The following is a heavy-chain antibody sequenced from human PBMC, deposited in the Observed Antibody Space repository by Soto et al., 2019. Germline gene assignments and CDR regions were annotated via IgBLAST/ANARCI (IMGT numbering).Heavy chain of an antibody. Sequence: PGGSLRLSCAASGFTFSSYGMHWVRQAPGKGLEWVAVISYDGSNKYYADSVKGRFTISRDNSKNTLYLQMNSLRAEDTAVYYCAKDPHDSRGYPSHVFDYWGQGTLVTVSS. J-gene: IGHJ4*02. CDR1: GFTFSSYG. V-gene: IGHV3-30*18. CDR3: AKDPHDSRGYPSHVFDY. D-gene: IGHD3-22*01. CDR2: ISYDGSNK.